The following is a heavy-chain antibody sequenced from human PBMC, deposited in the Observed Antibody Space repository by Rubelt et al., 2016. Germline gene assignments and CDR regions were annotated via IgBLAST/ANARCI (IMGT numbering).Heavy chain of an antibody. CDR2: ISAYHGNT. V-gene: IGHV1-18*04. CDR3: ARDSGGPRGGGHDY. J-gene: IGHJ4*02. CDR1: GYTFTGYY. D-gene: IGHD1-26*01. Sequence: QVQLVQSGAEVKQPGASVKVSCKASGYTFTGYYMHWVRQAPGQGLEWMGWISAYHGNTNYARKSQGRFTMTTDTSTSTAYRERRSLGSDDTAGYYCARDSGGPRGGGHDYWGQGTLVTVSS.